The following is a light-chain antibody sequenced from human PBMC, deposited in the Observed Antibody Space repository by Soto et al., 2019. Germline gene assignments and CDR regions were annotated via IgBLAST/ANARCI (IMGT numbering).Light chain of an antibody. Sequence: DLVMTQSPVSQAVSLGWRAPLNCKCSQGCLYNSNNKNSLAWYQQKPGQPPKLLIYWASTRESGVPDRFSGSGSGTDFTLTISSLQAEDVAIYYCQQYYSTPWTFGQGTKVDIK. CDR3: QQYYSTPWT. J-gene: IGKJ1*01. V-gene: IGKV4-1*01. CDR2: WAS. CDR1: QGCLYNSNNKNS.